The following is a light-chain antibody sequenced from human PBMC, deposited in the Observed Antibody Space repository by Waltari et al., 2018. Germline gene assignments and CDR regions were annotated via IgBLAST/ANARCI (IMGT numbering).Light chain of an antibody. CDR2: HAS. CDR1: QSISTF. J-gene: IGKJ1*01. CDR3: QQSYSFPPT. V-gene: IGKV1-39*01. Sequence: DIKMTQSPSSLSASIGARVTITFRASQSISTFLNWYKQKTDTAPQVLLYHASTLHSGVPSRFSGSGSGTEFTLTITGLQPDDVATYYCQQSYSFPPTFGQGTKVEVK.